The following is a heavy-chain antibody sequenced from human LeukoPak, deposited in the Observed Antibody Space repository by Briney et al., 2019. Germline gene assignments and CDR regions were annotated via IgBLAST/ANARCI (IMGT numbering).Heavy chain of an antibody. CDR1: GFTFSSYE. Sequence: HPGGSLRLSCAASGFTFSSYEMNWVRQAPGKGLECISYISSSGSTIYYADSVKGRFTISRDNAKNSLYLQLNGLRAEDTALYYCARTDYWGQGTLVTVSS. J-gene: IGHJ4*02. V-gene: IGHV3-48*03. CDR2: ISSSGSTI. CDR3: ARTDY.